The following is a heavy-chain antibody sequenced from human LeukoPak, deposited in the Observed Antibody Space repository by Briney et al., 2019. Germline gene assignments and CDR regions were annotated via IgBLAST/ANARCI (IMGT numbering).Heavy chain of an antibody. CDR3: ARDRGAARPNDY. Sequence: GGSLRLSCAASGFTFSSYAMSWVRQAPGKGLEWVSAISGSGGSTYYADSVKGRFTISRVNAKNSLYLQMNSLRTDDTGVYYCARDRGAARPNDYWGQGTLVAVPS. D-gene: IGHD6-6*01. J-gene: IGHJ4*02. V-gene: IGHV3-23*01. CDR1: GFTFSSYA. CDR2: ISGSGGST.